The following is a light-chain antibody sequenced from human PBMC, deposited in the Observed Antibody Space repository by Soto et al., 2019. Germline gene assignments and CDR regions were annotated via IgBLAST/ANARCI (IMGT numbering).Light chain of an antibody. CDR1: QDINND. CDR2: AAS. Sequence: DIEMTQSPSSVSASVGDRVTITCRASQDINNDLAWFQQKPGEPPKSLIYAASTLQSGVPSKFSGSGSGTDFTLTINSLQPEDFATYYCQQYKTYPLTFGPGTKVDLK. CDR3: QQYKTYPLT. V-gene: IGKV1-16*02. J-gene: IGKJ3*01.